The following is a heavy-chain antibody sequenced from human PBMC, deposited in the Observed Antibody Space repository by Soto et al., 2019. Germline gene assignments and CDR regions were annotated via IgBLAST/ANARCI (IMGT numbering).Heavy chain of an antibody. Sequence: PGGSLRLSCAASGFRFRTRAMSWVRQAPGKGLEWVASIRPGGDSTYYADSVKGRFAVSRDNSNVTLYLQMDSLRVEDTAIYYCTTQEEGAPRAGGFDSWGQGTLVTVSS. CDR1: GFRFRTRA. J-gene: IGHJ5*01. CDR2: IRPGGDST. D-gene: IGHD1-26*01. CDR3: TTQEEGAPRAGGFDS. V-gene: IGHV3-23*01.